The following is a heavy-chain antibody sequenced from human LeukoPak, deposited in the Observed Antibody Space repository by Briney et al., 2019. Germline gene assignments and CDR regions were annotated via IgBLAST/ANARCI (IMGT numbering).Heavy chain of an antibody. CDR3: ARHVPWGGVDY. J-gene: IGHJ4*02. CDR2: INHSGST. D-gene: IGHD3-16*01. V-gene: IGHV4-34*01. Sequence: PSETLSLTCAVYGGSFSGYYWSWIRQPPGKGLEWIGEINHSGSTNYNPSLKSRVTISVDTSKNQFSLKLSSVTAADTAVYYCARHVPWGGVDYWGQGTLVTVSS. CDR1: GGSFSGYY.